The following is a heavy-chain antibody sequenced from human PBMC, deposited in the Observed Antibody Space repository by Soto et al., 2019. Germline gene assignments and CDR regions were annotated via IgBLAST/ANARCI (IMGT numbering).Heavy chain of an antibody. J-gene: IGHJ6*02. V-gene: IGHV1-69*13. CDR2: IIPIFGTA. CDR1: GGTFSIYA. Sequence: SVKVSCKASGGTFSIYAISCVLQSPGQGLEWMGGIIPIFGTANYAQKFQGRVTITADESTSTAYMELSSLRSEDTAVYYCARDNWNYKNGMDVWGQGTTVTVSS. D-gene: IGHD1-7*01. CDR3: ARDNWNYKNGMDV.